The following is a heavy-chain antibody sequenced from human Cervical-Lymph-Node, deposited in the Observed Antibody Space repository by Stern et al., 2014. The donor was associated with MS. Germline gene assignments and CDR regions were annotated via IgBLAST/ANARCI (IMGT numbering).Heavy chain of an antibody. Sequence: VQLVQSGAEVKKPGASVKVSCKDSGYTLTELSMHWVRQAPGKGLEWMGGFDPEDGETIYAQKFQGRVTMTEDTSTDTAYMELSSLRSEDTAVYYCATDRDDFRSGYSAPTKGYGLDVWGQGTTVTVTS. CDR3: ATDRDDFRSGYSAPTKGYGLDV. CDR1: GYTLTELS. D-gene: IGHD3-3*01. J-gene: IGHJ6*02. V-gene: IGHV1-24*01. CDR2: FDPEDGET.